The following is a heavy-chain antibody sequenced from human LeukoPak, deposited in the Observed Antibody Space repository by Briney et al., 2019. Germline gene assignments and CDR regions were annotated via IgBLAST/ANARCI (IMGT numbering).Heavy chain of an antibody. CDR3: TTGIGNYYYY. Sequence: GGSLRLSCAASGSTFSRYWVHWVRQAPGKGLVWVSRVKSDGSDTIYADSVKGRFTISRDSAKNTLYLQMDSLRAEDTAVYYCTTGIGNYYYYWGQGTLVTVAS. CDR1: GSTFSRYW. V-gene: IGHV3-74*01. J-gene: IGHJ4*02. CDR2: VKSDGSDT. D-gene: IGHD3-10*01.